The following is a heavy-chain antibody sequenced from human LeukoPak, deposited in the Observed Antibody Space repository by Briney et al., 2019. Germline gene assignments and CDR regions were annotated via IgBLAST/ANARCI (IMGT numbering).Heavy chain of an antibody. CDR2: ISSSSSTI. CDR1: GFTFSSYS. CDR3: ARDPVGAGPHAFDI. Sequence: GGSLRLSCAASGFTFSSYSMNRVRQAPGKGLEWVSYISSSSSTIYYADSVKGRFTISRDNAKNSLYLQMNSLRAEDTAVYYCARDPVGAGPHAFDIWGQGTMVTASS. V-gene: IGHV3-48*04. D-gene: IGHD1-26*01. J-gene: IGHJ3*02.